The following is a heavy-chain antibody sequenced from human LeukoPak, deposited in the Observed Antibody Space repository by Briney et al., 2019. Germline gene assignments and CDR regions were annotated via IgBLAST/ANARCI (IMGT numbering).Heavy chain of an antibody. CDR3: ARAVSMDALEDY. J-gene: IGHJ4*02. Sequence: ASVKVSFTASGYTFTSYGISWVRQAPGQGLEWMGWISAYNGNTNYAQKLQGRVTMTTDTSTSTAYMELRSLRSDDTAVYYCARAVSMDALEDYWGQGTLVTVPS. D-gene: IGHD3/OR15-3a*01. V-gene: IGHV1-18*01. CDR2: ISAYNGNT. CDR1: GYTFTSYG.